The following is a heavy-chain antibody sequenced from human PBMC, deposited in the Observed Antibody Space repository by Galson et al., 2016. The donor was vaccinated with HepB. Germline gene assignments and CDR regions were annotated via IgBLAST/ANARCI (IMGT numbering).Heavy chain of an antibody. D-gene: IGHD5-12*01. CDR2: IYSGGSI. CDR3: AREGGRLRENWYFDL. V-gene: IGHV3-53*01. CDR1: GFTVSSNY. Sequence: SLRLSCAVSGFTVSSNYMSWVRQAPGKGLEWVSVIYSGGSIYYADSVKGRFTISRDNSKNTLYLQMNSLRAEDTAVYYCAREGGRLRENWYFDLWGRGTLVTVSS. J-gene: IGHJ2*01.